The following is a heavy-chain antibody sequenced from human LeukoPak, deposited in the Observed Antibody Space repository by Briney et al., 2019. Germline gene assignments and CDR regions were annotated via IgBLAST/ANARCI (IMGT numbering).Heavy chain of an antibody. V-gene: IGHV3-20*04. CDR3: ARGNRGSSYGGDS. J-gene: IGHJ5*02. CDR2: INGNGGKT. CDR1: GFTFDDYG. D-gene: IGHD1-26*01. Sequence: PGGSLRLSCAASGFTFDDYGMTWVRQAPGKGLEWVAGINGNGGKTGYVDSVKGRFTISRDNAKNSLYLQMNSLRAEDTAVYYCARGNRGSSYGGDSWGQGTLVTVSS.